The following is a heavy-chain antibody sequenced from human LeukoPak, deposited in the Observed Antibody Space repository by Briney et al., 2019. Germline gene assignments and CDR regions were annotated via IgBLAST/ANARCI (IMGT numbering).Heavy chain of an antibody. CDR3: ARYYDSSGYDHDY. D-gene: IGHD3-22*01. Sequence: ASVKVSCKASGYTFTNYGINWLRQAPGQGLEWMGWISAYNGNTNYAQRLQGRVTMTTDTSTSTAYMELRSLRSDDTAVYYCARYYDSSGYDHDYWGQGTLVTVSS. CDR1: GYTFTNYG. J-gene: IGHJ4*02. V-gene: IGHV1-18*01. CDR2: ISAYNGNT.